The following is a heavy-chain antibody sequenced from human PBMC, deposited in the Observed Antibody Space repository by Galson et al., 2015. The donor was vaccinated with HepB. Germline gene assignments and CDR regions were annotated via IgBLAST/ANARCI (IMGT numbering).Heavy chain of an antibody. D-gene: IGHD3-22*01. J-gene: IGHJ4*02. V-gene: IGHV3-30-3*01. Sequence: SLRLSCAASGFTFSSYAMHWVRQAPGKGLEWVAVISYDGSNKYYADSVKGRFTISRDNSKNTLYLQMNSLRAEDTAVYYCARDPTALYDSSGYTPEAWGQGTLVTVSS. CDR2: ISYDGSNK. CDR3: ARDPTALYDSSGYTPEA. CDR1: GFTFSSYA.